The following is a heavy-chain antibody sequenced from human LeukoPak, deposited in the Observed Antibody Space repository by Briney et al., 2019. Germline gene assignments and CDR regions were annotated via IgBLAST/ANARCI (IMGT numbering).Heavy chain of an antibody. CDR2: IWYDGSNK. V-gene: IGHV3-33*06. J-gene: IGHJ6*03. Sequence: PGGSLRLSCAASGFTFSSYVMHWVRQAPGKGLEWVAVIWYDGSNKYYADSVKGRFTISRDNSENTLYLQMNSLRAEDTAVYYCAKTSSSSANYMDVWGKGTTVTVSS. D-gene: IGHD6-6*01. CDR1: GFTFSSYV. CDR3: AKTSSSSANYMDV.